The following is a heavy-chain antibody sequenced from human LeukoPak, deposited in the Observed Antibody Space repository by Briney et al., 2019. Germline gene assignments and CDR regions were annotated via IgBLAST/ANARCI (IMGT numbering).Heavy chain of an antibody. J-gene: IGHJ3*02. Sequence: GGSLRLSCAASGFTFSSYEMNWVRQAPGKGLEWVSYISSSGSTIYYADSVKGRFTISRDNAKNSLYLQMNSLRAEDTAVYYCASTYDSSGHDAFDIWGQGTIVTVSS. CDR2: ISSSGSTI. CDR1: GFTFSSYE. V-gene: IGHV3-48*03. D-gene: IGHD3-22*01. CDR3: ASTYDSSGHDAFDI.